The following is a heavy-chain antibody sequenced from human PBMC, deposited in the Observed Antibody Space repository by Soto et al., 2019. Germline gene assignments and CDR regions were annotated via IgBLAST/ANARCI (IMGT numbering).Heavy chain of an antibody. CDR1: GFTFSSYW. CDR3: ARVIRAAGERMDV. V-gene: IGHV3-7*01. Sequence: EVQLVESGGGLVQPGGSLRLSCAASGFTFSSYWMSWVRQAPGKGLEWVAHIKQDGSEKYYVDSVKGRFTISRDNAKNSLYLQMNGLRAEDTAVYYCARVIRAAGERMDVWGRGTTVTVCS. CDR2: IKQDGSEK. J-gene: IGHJ6*02. D-gene: IGHD6-13*01.